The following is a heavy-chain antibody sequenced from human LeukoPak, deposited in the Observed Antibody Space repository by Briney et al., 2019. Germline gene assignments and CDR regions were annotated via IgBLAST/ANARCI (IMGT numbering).Heavy chain of an antibody. CDR1: GFTFSSYW. Sequence: SGGPLRLSRAASGFTFSSYWMSWVRQAPGKGLEWVANIKLDGSEKYYVDSVKGRFTISRDNAKKSLYLQMNSLRDEDTAVYYCARDFFAFGGVIALLDYWGQGTLVTVSS. CDR2: IKLDGSEK. J-gene: IGHJ4*02. D-gene: IGHD3-16*02. CDR3: ARDFFAFGGVIALLDY. V-gene: IGHV3-7*01.